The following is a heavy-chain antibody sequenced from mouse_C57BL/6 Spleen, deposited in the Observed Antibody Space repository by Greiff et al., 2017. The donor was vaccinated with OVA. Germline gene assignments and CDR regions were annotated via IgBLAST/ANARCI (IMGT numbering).Heavy chain of an antibody. V-gene: IGHV1-54*01. Sequence: QVQLQQSGAELVRPGTSVKVSCKASGYAFTNYLIEWVKQRPGQGLEWIGVINPGSGGTNYNEKFKGKATLTADKSSSTAYMQLSSLTSEDSAVYFCARSELGYSSSYVDYWGQGTTLTVSS. CDR2: INPGSGGT. CDR3: ARSELGYSSSYVDY. J-gene: IGHJ2*01. D-gene: IGHD1-1*01. CDR1: GYAFTNYL.